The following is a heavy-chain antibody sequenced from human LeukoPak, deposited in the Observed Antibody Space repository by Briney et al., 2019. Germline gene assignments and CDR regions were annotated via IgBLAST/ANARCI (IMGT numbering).Heavy chain of an antibody. CDR2: ISWNSGSI. Sequence: AGGSLRLSCAASGFTFDDYAMHWVRQAPGKGLEWVSGISWNSGSIGYADSVKGRFTISRDNAKNSLYLQMNSLRAEDTALYYRAKGGYYDSSGRYYYYGMDVWGQGTTVTVSS. J-gene: IGHJ6*02. CDR3: AKGGYYDSSGRYYYYGMDV. V-gene: IGHV3-9*01. CDR1: GFTFDDYA. D-gene: IGHD3-22*01.